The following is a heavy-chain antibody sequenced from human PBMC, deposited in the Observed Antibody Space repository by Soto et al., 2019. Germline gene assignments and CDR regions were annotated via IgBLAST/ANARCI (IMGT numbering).Heavy chain of an antibody. Sequence: EVQLVESGGGLVKPGGSLRLSCAASGFTFSSYSMNWVRQAPGKGLEWVSSISSSSSYIYYADSVKGRFTISRDNAKNSLYLQMNSLRAEATAVYYCARDEDDNRPRGDYWGQGTLVTVSS. CDR2: ISSSSSYI. J-gene: IGHJ4*02. V-gene: IGHV3-21*01. D-gene: IGHD3-10*01. CDR3: ARDEDDNRPRGDY. CDR1: GFTFSSYS.